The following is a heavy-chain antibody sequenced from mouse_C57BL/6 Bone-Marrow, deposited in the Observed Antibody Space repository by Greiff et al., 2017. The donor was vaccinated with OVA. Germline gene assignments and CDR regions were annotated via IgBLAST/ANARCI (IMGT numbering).Heavy chain of an antibody. V-gene: IGHV1-50*01. J-gene: IGHJ1*03. CDR2: IDPSDSYT. CDR3: ARENDLGYFDV. CDR1: GYTFTSYW. Sequence: VQLQQPGAELVKPGASVKLSCKASGYTFTSYWMQWVKQRPGQGLEWIGEIDPSDSYTNYNQKFKGKATLTVDTSSSTAYMQLSSLTSEDSAVYYCARENDLGYFDVWGTGTTVTVSS.